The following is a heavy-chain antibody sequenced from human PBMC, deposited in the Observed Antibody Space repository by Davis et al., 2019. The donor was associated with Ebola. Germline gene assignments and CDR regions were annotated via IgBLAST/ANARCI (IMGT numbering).Heavy chain of an antibody. CDR1: AFTFSSHW. Sequence: RGSLTLSCAASAFTFSSHWMSWVRQAPGKGLEWVANIKQDGSEKYYVDSVKGRFTTSRDNAKNSLYLQMNSLRAEDTAVYYCARDPSDDFWSGIWGVWGQGTTVTVSS. D-gene: IGHD3-3*01. CDR3: ARDPSDDFWSGIWGV. CDR2: IKQDGSEK. V-gene: IGHV3-7*01. J-gene: IGHJ6*02.